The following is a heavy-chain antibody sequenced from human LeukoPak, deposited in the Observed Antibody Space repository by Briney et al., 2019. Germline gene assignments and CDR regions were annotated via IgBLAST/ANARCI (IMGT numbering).Heavy chain of an antibody. J-gene: IGHJ4*02. CDR1: GYTFNGYY. Sequence: ASVKVSCKASGYTFNGYYKHWVRQAPGQGLEWMGWINPNSGGTNYAQKFQGRVTMTRDTSISTAYMELSRLRSDDTAMYYCARGSAGLGYCTNGVCYEPPFGYWGQGTLVTVSS. D-gene: IGHD2-8*01. CDR3: ARGSAGLGYCTNGVCYEPPFGY. V-gene: IGHV1-2*02. CDR2: INPNSGGT.